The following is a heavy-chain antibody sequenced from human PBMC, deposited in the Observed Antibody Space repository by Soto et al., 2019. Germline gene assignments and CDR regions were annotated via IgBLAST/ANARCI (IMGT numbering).Heavy chain of an antibody. Sequence: SETLSLTCTVSGGSISSSSYYWGWIRQPPGKGLEWIGSIYYSGSTYYNPSLKSRVTISVDTSKNQFSLKLSSVTAADPAVYYCARAQLGKGISHVSDWGQGTLVTVSS. CDR1: GGSISSSSYY. CDR2: IYYSGST. V-gene: IGHV4-39*07. J-gene: IGHJ4*02. CDR3: ARAQLGKGISHVSD. D-gene: IGHD7-27*01.